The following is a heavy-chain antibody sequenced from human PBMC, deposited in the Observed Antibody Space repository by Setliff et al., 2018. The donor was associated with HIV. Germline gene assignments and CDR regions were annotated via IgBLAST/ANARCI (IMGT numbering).Heavy chain of an antibody. CDR3: TKQSGATTSIEWGDGFDI. D-gene: IGHD5-12*01. Sequence: ESLKISCKGSGYVFANYWIGWVRQMPGTGLEWMGIIYPSDSKTISGPSFQGQVTITVDTSTTTAYLQWSSLKASDTAMYYCTKQSGATTSIEWGDGFDIWG. CDR1: GYVFANYW. CDR2: IYPSDSKT. V-gene: IGHV5-51*01. J-gene: IGHJ3*02.